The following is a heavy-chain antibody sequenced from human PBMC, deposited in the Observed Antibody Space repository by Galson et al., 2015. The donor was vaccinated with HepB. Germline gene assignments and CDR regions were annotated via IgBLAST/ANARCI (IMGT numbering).Heavy chain of an antibody. CDR2: ISYDGSNK. V-gene: IGHV3-30*18. J-gene: IGHJ5*02. CDR1: GFTFSSYG. CDR3: AKGRDSSSWNWFDP. Sequence: SLRLSCAASGFTFSSYGMHWVRQAPGKGLEWVAVISYDGSNKYYADSVKGRFTISRDNSKNTLYLQMNSLRAEDTAVYYCAKGRDSSSWNWFDPWSQGTLVTVSS. D-gene: IGHD6-13*01.